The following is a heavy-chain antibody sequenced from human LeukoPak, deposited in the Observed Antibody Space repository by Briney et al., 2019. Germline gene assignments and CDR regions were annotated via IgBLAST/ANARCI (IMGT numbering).Heavy chain of an antibody. J-gene: IGHJ3*02. CDR3: ASDGLRVVLASIGAFEI. V-gene: IGHV3-15*01. Sequence: TGGSLRLSCAASGFTFSNAWMSWVRQAPGKGLEWVGRIKSKTDGGTTDYAAPVKGRFAISRDDSKNTLYLQMNSLRAEDTAVYYCASDGLRVVLASIGAFEIWGLGTMVTVSS. CDR2: IKSKTDGGTT. D-gene: IGHD2-2*02. CDR1: GFTFSNAW.